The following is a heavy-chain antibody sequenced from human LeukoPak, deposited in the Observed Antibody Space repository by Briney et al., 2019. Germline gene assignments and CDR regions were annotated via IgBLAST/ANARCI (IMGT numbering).Heavy chain of an antibody. D-gene: IGHD3-10*01. Sequence: GGSLRLSCADSGFTFSSYAMSWVRQAPGKGLEWVSAISGSGGSTYYADSVKGRFTISRDNSKNTLYLQMNSLRAEDTAVYYCAKALYYYGSGSSFDYWGQGTLVTVSS. V-gene: IGHV3-23*01. CDR3: AKALYYYGSGSSFDY. CDR2: ISGSGGST. J-gene: IGHJ4*02. CDR1: GFTFSSYA.